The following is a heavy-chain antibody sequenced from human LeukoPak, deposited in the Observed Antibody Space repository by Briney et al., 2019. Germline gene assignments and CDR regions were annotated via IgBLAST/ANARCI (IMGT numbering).Heavy chain of an antibody. J-gene: IGHJ4*02. CDR3: AKHDWKDGVGYYPEY. CDR1: GFTFDDYG. V-gene: IGHV3-20*04. CDR2: INWNGGRT. Sequence: GGSLRLSCAASGFTFDDYGMSWVRQAPGKGLEWVSGINWNGGRTFYADSVKGRFTISRGNAKNSLYLQMNSLRADDTALYYCAKHDWKDGVGYYPEYGGRETLVTVS. D-gene: IGHD3-22*01.